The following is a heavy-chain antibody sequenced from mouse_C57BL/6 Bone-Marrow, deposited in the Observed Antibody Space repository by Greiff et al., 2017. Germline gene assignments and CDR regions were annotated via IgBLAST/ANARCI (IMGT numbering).Heavy chain of an antibody. CDR1: GYTFTDYY. D-gene: IGHD1-1*01. Sequence: QVQLKASGAELVRPGASVKLSCKASGYTFTDYYINWVKQRPGQGLEWIARIYPGSGNTYYNEKFKGKATLTAEKSSSTAYMQLSSLTSEDSAVYFCASNYGTYWGQGTLVTVSA. CDR2: IYPGSGNT. CDR3: ASNYGTY. V-gene: IGHV1-76*01. J-gene: IGHJ3*01.